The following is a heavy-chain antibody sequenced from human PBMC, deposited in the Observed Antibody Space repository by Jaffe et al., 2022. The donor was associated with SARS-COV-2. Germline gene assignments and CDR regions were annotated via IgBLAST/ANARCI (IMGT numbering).Heavy chain of an antibody. D-gene: IGHD5-12*01. CDR1: GFTFSSYS. CDR3: ARRDGYNPNTHYYYMDV. V-gene: IGHV3-21*01. Sequence: EVQLVESGGGLVKPGGSLRLSCAASGFTFSSYSMNWVRQAPGKGLEWVSSISSSSSHIYYADSVKGRFTISRDNAKNSLYLQMNSLRAEDTAVYYCARRDGYNPNTHYYYMDVWGKGTTVTVSS. J-gene: IGHJ6*03. CDR2: ISSSSSHI.